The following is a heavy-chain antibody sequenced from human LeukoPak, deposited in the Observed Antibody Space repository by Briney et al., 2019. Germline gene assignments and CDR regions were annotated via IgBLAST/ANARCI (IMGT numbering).Heavy chain of an antibody. Sequence: PSETLSLTCTVSGGSISSYYWSWIRQPPGKGLEWIGEINHSGSTNYNPSLKSRVTISVDTSKNQFSLKLSSVTAADTAVYYCARSIRFIAARRGFDYWGQGTLVTVSS. D-gene: IGHD6-6*01. CDR3: ARSIRFIAARRGFDY. V-gene: IGHV4-34*01. CDR1: GGSISSYY. CDR2: INHSGST. J-gene: IGHJ4*02.